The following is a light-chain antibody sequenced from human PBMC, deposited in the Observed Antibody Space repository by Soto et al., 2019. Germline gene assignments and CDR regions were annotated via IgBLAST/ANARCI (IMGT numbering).Light chain of an antibody. CDR2: KAS. V-gene: IGKV1-5*03. CDR1: QGLTNA. CDR3: QQHISYPRT. Sequence: DIQITQSPSTLPASVGDRVIITCRASQGLTNALAWYQQKPGKAPNLLIYKASSLASGVPLRFSGSGSGTEFTLTISSLQPEDFATYYWQQHISYPRTFGQGTKVEIK. J-gene: IGKJ1*01.